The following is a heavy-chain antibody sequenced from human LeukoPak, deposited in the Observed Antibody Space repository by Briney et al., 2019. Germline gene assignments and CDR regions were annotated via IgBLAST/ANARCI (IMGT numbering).Heavy chain of an antibody. Sequence: GASVKVSCKASGYTFTSYYMHWVRQAPGQGLEWMGIINPSGGSTSYAQKFQGRVTMTRDTSTSTAYMELRSLRSDDTAVYYCARNTYGYKFSMDVWGKGTAVTVSS. CDR3: ARNTYGYKFSMDV. V-gene: IGHV1-46*01. D-gene: IGHD5-24*01. CDR1: GYTFTSYY. CDR2: INPSGGST. J-gene: IGHJ6*03.